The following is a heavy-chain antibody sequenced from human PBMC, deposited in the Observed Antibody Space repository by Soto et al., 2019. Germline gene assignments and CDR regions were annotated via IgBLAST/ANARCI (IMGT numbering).Heavy chain of an antibody. D-gene: IGHD3-10*01. J-gene: IGHJ4*02. CDR3: ARDAQGAVRGVLIGDFDY. CDR2: ISAYNGNT. CDR1: GYTFTSYG. Sequence: GASVKVSCKASGYTFTSYGISWVRQAPGQGLEWMGWISAYNGNTNYAQKLQGRVTMTTDTSTSTAYMELRSLRSDDTAVYYCARDAQGAVRGVLIGDFDYWGQGTLVTVSS. V-gene: IGHV1-18*01.